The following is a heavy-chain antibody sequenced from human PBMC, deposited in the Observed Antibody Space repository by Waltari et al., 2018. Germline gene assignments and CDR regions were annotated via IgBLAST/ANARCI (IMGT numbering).Heavy chain of an antibody. V-gene: IGHV4-4*07. CDR3: TRDSNDYFFS. CDR2: IFAGGST. CDR1: GGFINNNS. D-gene: IGHD4-17*01. Sequence: QLQLQESGPGVVKPSETLSLTCTVSGGFINNNSWSWIRQPAGKGLEWIRRIFAGGSTNYNPALMSRVTMSIDTTRNQFSLRLVDVTAADAAVYYCTRDSNDYFFSWGQGALVAVSS. J-gene: IGHJ4*02.